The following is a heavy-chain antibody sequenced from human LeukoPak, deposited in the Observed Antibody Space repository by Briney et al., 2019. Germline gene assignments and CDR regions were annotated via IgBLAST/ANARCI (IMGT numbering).Heavy chain of an antibody. J-gene: IGHJ4*02. CDR1: GFTFTNYA. Sequence: PGGSLRLSCAASGFTFTNYAMHWVRQAPGKGLEWVAIIWYDGSNKYYADSVKGRFTISRDNSKNTLYLQINSLRAEDTAVYYCARGGIAARPDYWGQGALVTASS. CDR3: ARGGIAARPDY. V-gene: IGHV3-33*01. D-gene: IGHD6-6*01. CDR2: IWYDGSNK.